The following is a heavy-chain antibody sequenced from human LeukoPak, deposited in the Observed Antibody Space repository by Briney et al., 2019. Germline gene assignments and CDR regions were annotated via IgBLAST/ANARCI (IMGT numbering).Heavy chain of an antibody. CDR1: GFTFSSYA. CDR2: LSGGGSAT. Sequence: GGSLRLSCAASGFTFSSYAMSWVRQAPGKGLEWVSTLSGGGSATYYADSVKGRFTISRDNSNNTLCLQMSSLRAEDTAVYYCARPVQNPDGYSFFDSWGQGTLVTVSS. CDR3: ARPVQNPDGYSFFDS. J-gene: IGHJ4*02. D-gene: IGHD5-24*01. V-gene: IGHV3-23*01.